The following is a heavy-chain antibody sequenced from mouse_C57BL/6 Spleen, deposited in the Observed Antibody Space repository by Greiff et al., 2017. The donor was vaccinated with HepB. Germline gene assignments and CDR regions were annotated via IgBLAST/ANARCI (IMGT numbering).Heavy chain of an antibody. CDR3: ARGYGSSTEYFDV. CDR1: GYSFTGYY. D-gene: IGHD1-1*01. V-gene: IGHV1-42*01. CDR2: INPSTGGT. Sequence: VQLQQSGPELVKPGASVKISCKASGYSFTGYYMNWVKQSPEKSLEWIGEINPSTGGTTYNQKFKAKATLTVDKSSSTAYMQLKSLTSEDSAVYYCARGYGSSTEYFDVWGTGTTVTVSS. J-gene: IGHJ1*03.